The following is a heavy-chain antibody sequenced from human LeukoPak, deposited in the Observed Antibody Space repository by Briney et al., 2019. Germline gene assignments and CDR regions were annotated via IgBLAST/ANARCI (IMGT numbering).Heavy chain of an antibody. CDR2: IYTSGST. CDR3: ASEDYYDSSGYYSTN. J-gene: IGHJ4*02. Sequence: PSETLSLTCTVSGGSISSGIYYGSWIRQPAGKGLEWIGRIYTSGSTNYNPSLKSRVTMSVDTSKNQFSLKLSSVTAADTAVYYCASEDYYDSSGYYSTNWGQGTLVTVSS. CDR1: GGSISSGIYY. V-gene: IGHV4-61*02. D-gene: IGHD3-22*01.